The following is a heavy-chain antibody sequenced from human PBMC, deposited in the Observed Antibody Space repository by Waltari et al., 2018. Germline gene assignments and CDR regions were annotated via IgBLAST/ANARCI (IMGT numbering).Heavy chain of an antibody. J-gene: IGHJ4*02. CDR1: GYTFTSYG. CDR3: ARDQNYYGSGSYYTTIDY. V-gene: IGHV1-18*01. Sequence: QVQLVQSGAEVKKPGASVKVSCKASGYTFTSYGISWVRQAPGQGLEWMGWISAYNGNTNYAQKLQGRVTMTTDTSTSTAYMELRSLRSDDTAVYYCARDQNYYGSGSYYTTIDYWGQGTLVTVSS. D-gene: IGHD3-10*01. CDR2: ISAYNGNT.